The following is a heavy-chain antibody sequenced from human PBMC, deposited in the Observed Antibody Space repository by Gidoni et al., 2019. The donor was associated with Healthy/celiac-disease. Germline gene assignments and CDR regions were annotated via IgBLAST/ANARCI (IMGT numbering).Heavy chain of an antibody. J-gene: IGHJ4*02. CDR1: GYTFTSYD. CDR2: MNPNSGNT. CDR3: ARALMISASKGY. Sequence: QVQLVQSGSELKKPGASVKVSCKASGYTFTSYDINWVRQATGQGLEWLGWMNPNSGNTGYAQKFQGRVTMTRNTSISTAYMELSSLRSEDTAVYYCARALMISASKGYWGQGTLVTVSS. V-gene: IGHV1-8*01. D-gene: IGHD3-16*01.